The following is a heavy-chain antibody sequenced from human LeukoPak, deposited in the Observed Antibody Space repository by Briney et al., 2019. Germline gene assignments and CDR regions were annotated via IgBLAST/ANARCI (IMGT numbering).Heavy chain of an antibody. CDR3: ASPQTDPTVVNGF. Sequence: GGSLRLSCEVSGFTFSNYWMSWIRQVPGKGLEWLACIKGDASEKYYVESVRGRFTVSRDSAKNSLYLQMNSLRADDTAVYYCASPQTDPTVVNGFWGQGTLVTVSS. V-gene: IGHV3-7*01. D-gene: IGHD4-11*01. CDR1: GFTFSNYW. J-gene: IGHJ4*02. CDR2: IKGDASEK.